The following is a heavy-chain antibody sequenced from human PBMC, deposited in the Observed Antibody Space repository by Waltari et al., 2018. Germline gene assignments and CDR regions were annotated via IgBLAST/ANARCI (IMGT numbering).Heavy chain of an antibody. CDR2: IYYSGST. CDR3: ARRTDYYDSSGYSYYYMDV. D-gene: IGHD3-22*01. CDR1: GGSISSHY. V-gene: IGHV4-59*11. J-gene: IGHJ6*03. Sequence: QVQLQESGPGLVKPSETLSLTCTVSGGSISSHYWSWIRQPPGKGLEWIGYIYYSGSTNYNPSLKSRVTISVDTSKNQFSLKLSSVTAADTAMYYCARRTDYYDSSGYSYYYMDVWGKGTTVTVSS.